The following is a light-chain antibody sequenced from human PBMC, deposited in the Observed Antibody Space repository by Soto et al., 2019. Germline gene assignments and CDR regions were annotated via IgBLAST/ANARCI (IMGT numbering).Light chain of an antibody. CDR2: EVS. CDR1: SSDVGSYNL. V-gene: IGLV2-23*02. J-gene: IGLJ2*01. Sequence: QSALTQPDSVSGSPGQSITISCTGTSSDVGSYNLVSWYQQHPGKAPKLMLYEVSKRPSGVSNRFSGSKSGNTASLTISGLQAEDEADYYCCSYAGSSTVVFGGGTKLTVL. CDR3: CSYAGSSTVV.